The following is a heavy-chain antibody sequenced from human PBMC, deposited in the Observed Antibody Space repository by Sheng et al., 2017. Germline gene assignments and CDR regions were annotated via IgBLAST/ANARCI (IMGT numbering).Heavy chain of an antibody. D-gene: IGHD3-16*02. CDR3: ARANRYDYVWGSYRSSWYFDL. J-gene: IGHJ2*01. V-gene: IGHV4-34*01. CDR1: GGSFSGYY. Sequence: QVQLQQWGAGLLKPSETLSLTCAVYGGSFSGYYWSWIRQPPGKGLEWIGEINHSGSTNYNPSLKSRVTISVDTSKNQFSLKLSSVTAADTAVYYCARANRYDYVWGSYRSSWYFDLWGRGTLVTVSS. CDR2: INHSGST.